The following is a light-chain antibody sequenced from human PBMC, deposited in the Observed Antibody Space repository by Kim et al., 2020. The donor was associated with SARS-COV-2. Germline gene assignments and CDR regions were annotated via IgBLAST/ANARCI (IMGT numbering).Light chain of an antibody. J-gene: IGLJ1*01. CDR3: TSYTSSTTYV. Sequence: QSALTQSASVSGSPGQSITISCTGTSSDVGGYNYVSWYQHHPGKAPKLMIFDVSKRPSGVSNRFSGSKSGNTASLTISGLQAEDEADYYCTSYTSSTTYVFGTGTKVTVL. CDR2: DVS. CDR1: SSDVGGYNY. V-gene: IGLV2-14*03.